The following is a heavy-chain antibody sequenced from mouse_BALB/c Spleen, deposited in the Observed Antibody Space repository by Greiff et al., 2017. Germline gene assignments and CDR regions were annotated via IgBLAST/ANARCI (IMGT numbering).Heavy chain of an antibody. CDR2: INSNGGST. J-gene: IGHJ3*01. V-gene: IGHV5-6-3*01. CDR1: GFTFSSYG. Sequence: EVKVVESGGGLVQPGGSLKLSCAASGFTFSSYGMSWVRQTPDKRLELVATINSNGGSTYYPDSVKGRFTISRDNAKNTLYLQMSSLKSEDTAMYYCARELGRYWGQGTLVTVSA. D-gene: IGHD4-1*01. CDR3: ARELGRY.